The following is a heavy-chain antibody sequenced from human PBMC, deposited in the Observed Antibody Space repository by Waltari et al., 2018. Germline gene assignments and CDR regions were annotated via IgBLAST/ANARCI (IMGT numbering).Heavy chain of an antibody. CDR3: GRREGSVTMVRGIDY. Sequence: EVQLVESGGGLVQPGGYLRLSCAAPGFTFSSSWMHWVRQAPGKGLVWVSRINSDGSGTSYADSVKGRFTISRDNAKNTLYLQMNSLRAEDTAVYYCGRREGSVTMVRGIDYWGQGTLVTVSS. D-gene: IGHD3-10*01. CDR2: INSDGSGT. V-gene: IGHV3-74*01. CDR1: GFTFSSSW. J-gene: IGHJ4*02.